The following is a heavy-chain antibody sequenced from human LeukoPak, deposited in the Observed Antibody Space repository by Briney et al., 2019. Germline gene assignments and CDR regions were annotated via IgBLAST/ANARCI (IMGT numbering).Heavy chain of an antibody. V-gene: IGHV3-53*01. CDR1: GFTFSSYD. Sequence: GGSLRLSCAASGFTFSSYDMSWVRQAPGKGLEWVSLIYSGGSTYYADSVKGRFTISRDNSKNTLYLQMNSLRAEDTAVYYCASGSSRWYYFDYWGQGTLVTVSS. J-gene: IGHJ4*02. CDR2: IYSGGST. D-gene: IGHD6-13*01. CDR3: ASGSSRWYYFDY.